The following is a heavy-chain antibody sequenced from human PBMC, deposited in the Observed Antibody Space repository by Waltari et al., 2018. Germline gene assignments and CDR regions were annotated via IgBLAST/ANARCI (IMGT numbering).Heavy chain of an antibody. Sequence: QVQLQESGPGLLKPSETLSLTCSVSGGSIPSSNYYWGWIRQPPGKGLEWIGSVFYNGDTYYNPSLKSRVTVSVDPSKNQVALKLSSVTAADTVVYYCTRASIFGVALDSFDLWGQGTMVSVSS. CDR3: TRASIFGVALDSFDL. J-gene: IGHJ3*01. CDR2: VFYNGDT. V-gene: IGHV4-39*01. D-gene: IGHD3-3*01. CDR1: GGSIPSSNYY.